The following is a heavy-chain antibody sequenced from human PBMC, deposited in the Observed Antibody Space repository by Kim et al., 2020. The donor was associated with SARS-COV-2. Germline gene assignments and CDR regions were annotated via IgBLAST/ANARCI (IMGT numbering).Heavy chain of an antibody. J-gene: IGHJ6*03. CDR1: GGSFSGYY. CDR2: INHSGST. Sequence: SQTLSLTCAVYGGSFSGYYWSWIRQPPGKGLEWIGEINHSGSTNYNPSLKSRVTISVDTSKNQFSLKLSSVTAADTAVYYCARQSRAMIVVVITPYYYYY. CDR3: ARQSRAMIVVVITPYYYYY. V-gene: IGHV4-34*01. D-gene: IGHD3-22*01.